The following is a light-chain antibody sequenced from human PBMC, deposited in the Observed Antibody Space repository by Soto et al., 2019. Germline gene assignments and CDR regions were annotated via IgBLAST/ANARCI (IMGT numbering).Light chain of an antibody. CDR3: QQYNNWPRT. CDR2: GAS. J-gene: IGKJ1*01. V-gene: IGKV3-15*01. CDR1: QSVSSN. Sequence: EIVMTQSPATLSVSPGERATLSCRASQSVSSNLAWYQQKPGQAPRLIIYGASTRATGIPARFSGSGSGTEFTLTISSRQSEEFAVYYCQQYNNWPRTFGQGTKVEIK.